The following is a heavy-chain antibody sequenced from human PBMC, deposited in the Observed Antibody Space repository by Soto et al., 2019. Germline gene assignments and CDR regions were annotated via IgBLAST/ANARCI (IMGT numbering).Heavy chain of an antibody. J-gene: IGHJ6*03. D-gene: IGHD1-1*01. CDR2: ISAYNGNT. V-gene: IGHV1-18*01. CDR1: GYTFTSYG. CDR3: ARSSGTTSLSIHYYYMDV. Sequence: GASVKVSCKASGYTFTSYGISWVRQAPGQGLEWMGWISAYNGNTNYAQKLQGRVTMTTDTSTSTAYMELRSLRSDDTAVYYCARSSGTTSLSIHYYYMDVWGKGTTVTVS.